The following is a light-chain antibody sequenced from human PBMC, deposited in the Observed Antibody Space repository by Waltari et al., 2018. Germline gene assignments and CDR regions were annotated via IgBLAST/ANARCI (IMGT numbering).Light chain of an antibody. CDR1: SPNIGSNP. J-gene: IGLJ3*02. Sequence: QSVLTQPPSASGPPGPRVTISCSGSSPNIGSNPVNWYQQLPGTAPKPLIYSNNQRPSGVPDRFSGSKSDTSASLAISGLQSEDEADYYCAAWDDSLNGWVFGGGTKLTVL. CDR2: SNN. V-gene: IGLV1-44*01. CDR3: AAWDDSLNGWV.